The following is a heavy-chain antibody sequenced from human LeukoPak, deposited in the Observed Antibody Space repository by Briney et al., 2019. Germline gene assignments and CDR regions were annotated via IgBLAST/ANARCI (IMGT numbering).Heavy chain of an antibody. CDR3: ARHNYDSSGFLKY. V-gene: IGHV4-4*07. D-gene: IGHD3-22*01. J-gene: IGHJ4*02. Sequence: PSETLSLTCTVSGGSISSYYWSWIRQPAGKGLEWIGRIYTSGGTNYNPSLKSRVTISVDKSKNQFSLKLSSVTAADTAVYYCARHNYDSSGFLKYWGQGTLVTVSS. CDR1: GGSISSYY. CDR2: IYTSGGT.